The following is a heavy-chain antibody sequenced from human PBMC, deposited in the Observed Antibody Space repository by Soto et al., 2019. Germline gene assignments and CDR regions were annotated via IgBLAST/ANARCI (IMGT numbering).Heavy chain of an antibody. CDR1: GGTFSSYA. Sequence: SVKVSCKASGGTFSSYAISWVRQAPGQGLEWMGGIIPIFGTANYAQKFQGRVTITADESTSTAYMELSSLRSEDTAVYYCAGAPYYYDSSGDYWGQGTLVTVSS. CDR3: AGAPYYYDSSGDY. J-gene: IGHJ4*02. CDR2: IIPIFGTA. D-gene: IGHD3-22*01. V-gene: IGHV1-69*13.